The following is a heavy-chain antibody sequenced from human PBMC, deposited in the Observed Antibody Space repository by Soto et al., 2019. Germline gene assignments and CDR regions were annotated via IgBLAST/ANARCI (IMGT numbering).Heavy chain of an antibody. V-gene: IGHV1-69*12. Sequence: QVQLVQSGAEVKKPGSSVKVSCKASGGTFSSYAISWVRQAPGQGLEWMGGIIPIFGTANYAQKFQGRVTIPADESTSTAYMELSSLRSEDTAVYYCARSTMIVVVTTAYYYGMDVWGQGTTVTVSS. CDR2: IIPIFGTA. J-gene: IGHJ6*02. D-gene: IGHD3-22*01. CDR1: GGTFSSYA. CDR3: ARSTMIVVVTTAYYYGMDV.